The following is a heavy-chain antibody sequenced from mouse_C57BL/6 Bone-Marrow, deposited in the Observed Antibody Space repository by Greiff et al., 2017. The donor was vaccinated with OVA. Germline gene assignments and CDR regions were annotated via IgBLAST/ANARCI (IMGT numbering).Heavy chain of an antibody. CDR3: AKRTGSHAMDY. CDR2: IWGGGST. Sequence: VKVVESGPGLVAPSQSLSITCTVSGFSLTSYGVDWVRQPPGKGLEWLGVIWGGGSTNYNSALMSRLSISKDNSKSKVFLKMNSLQTDDTAMYYWAKRTGSHAMDYWGQGTSVTVSS. CDR1: GFSLTSYG. D-gene: IGHD4-1*01. J-gene: IGHJ4*01. V-gene: IGHV2-9*01.